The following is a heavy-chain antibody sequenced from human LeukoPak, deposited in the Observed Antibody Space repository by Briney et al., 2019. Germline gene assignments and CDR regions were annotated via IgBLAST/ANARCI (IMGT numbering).Heavy chain of an antibody. Sequence: APVKVSCKASVYTFTSYGISWVRQATGHGLEGMGWMSPNSGNTGYAQKFQGRVTMTRDTSIGTAYLELSSLKSEDTAVYYCARTPPNWGADYWGQGTLVTVSS. D-gene: IGHD7-27*01. V-gene: IGHV1-8*02. CDR1: VYTFTSYG. CDR3: ARTPPNWGADY. CDR2: MSPNSGNT. J-gene: IGHJ4*02.